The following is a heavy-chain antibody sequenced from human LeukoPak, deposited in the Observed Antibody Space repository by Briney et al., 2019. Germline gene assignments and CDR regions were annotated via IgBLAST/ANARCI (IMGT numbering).Heavy chain of an antibody. J-gene: IGHJ3*02. CDR1: GGSISSGSYY. CDR3: ARDRQGKCSGGSCYSDAFDI. Sequence: SQTLSLTCTVSGGSISSGSYYWSWIRRPAGKGLEWIGRIYTSGSTNYNPSLKSRVTISVDTSKNQFSLKLSSVTAADTAVYYCARDRQGKCSGGSCYSDAFDIWGQGTMVTVSS. CDR2: IYTSGST. V-gene: IGHV4-61*02. D-gene: IGHD2-15*01.